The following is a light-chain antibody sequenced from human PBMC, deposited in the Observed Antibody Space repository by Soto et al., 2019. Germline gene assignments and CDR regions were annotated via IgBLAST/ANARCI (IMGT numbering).Light chain of an antibody. Sequence: IQMTQSPSSLSASVGDTVTITCRASQGIRNDLGWYQQKPGKAPKLLIHAASSLESGVPSRFRGSRSGTEFTLTVSSLQPEDFATYYCLQDHDDSWTFGQGTKVDIK. J-gene: IGKJ1*01. CDR1: QGIRND. V-gene: IGKV1-6*01. CDR3: LQDHDDSWT. CDR2: AAS.